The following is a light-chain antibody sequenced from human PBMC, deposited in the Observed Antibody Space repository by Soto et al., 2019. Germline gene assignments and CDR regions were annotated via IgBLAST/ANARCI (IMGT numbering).Light chain of an antibody. V-gene: IGKV3-15*01. CDR2: GAS. J-gene: IGKJ3*01. CDR3: QQYNIWPFT. Sequence: EIVMTQSPATVSVSPGERATLSCRASQSISSKLAWYQQKPGQAPRLLIYGASTRATGIPARFSGSGSGTEFTRTISRLQYEDFAVYYCQQYNIWPFTFGPGTKVDIK. CDR1: QSISSK.